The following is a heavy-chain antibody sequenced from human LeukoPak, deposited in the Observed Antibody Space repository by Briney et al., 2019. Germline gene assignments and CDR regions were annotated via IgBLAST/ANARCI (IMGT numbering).Heavy chain of an antibody. Sequence: GGSLRLSCAASGFTFSSYAMSWVRHAPGKGLEWVSAITNRGGITYYAHSVKGRFTISRDNSKNTLYLQMNSLRVEDTALYYCARGRGYSENYFEYWGQGTLITVSS. CDR2: ITNRGGIT. J-gene: IGHJ4*02. CDR3: ARGRGYSENYFEY. V-gene: IGHV3-23*01. CDR1: GFTFSSYA. D-gene: IGHD5-18*01.